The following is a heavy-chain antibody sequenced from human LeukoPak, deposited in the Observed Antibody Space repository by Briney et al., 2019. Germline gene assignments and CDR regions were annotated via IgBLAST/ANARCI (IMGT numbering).Heavy chain of an antibody. V-gene: IGHV3-30-3*01. CDR1: GFTFSSYA. D-gene: IGHD5-18*01. J-gene: IGHJ4*02. Sequence: PGRSLRLSCAASGFTFSSYAMHWVRQAPGKGLEWVAVISYDGSNKHYADSVKGRFTISRDNSKNTLYLQMNSLRAEDTAVYYYAPPKPVSGTSYGHIDDWGQPPLVTVSS. CDR3: APPKPVSGTSYGHIDD. CDR2: ISYDGSNK.